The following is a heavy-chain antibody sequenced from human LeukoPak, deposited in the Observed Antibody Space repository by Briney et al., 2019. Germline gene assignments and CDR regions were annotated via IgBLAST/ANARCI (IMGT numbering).Heavy chain of an antibody. CDR3: AVAYSSSWDNAFDI. D-gene: IGHD6-13*01. CDR2: ISSSGSTI. V-gene: IGHV3-11*01. J-gene: IGHJ3*02. CDR1: GFTFSDYY. Sequence: GGSLRLSCAASGFTFSDYYMSWIRQAPGKGLEWVSYISSSGSTIYYADSVKGRFTISRDNAKNSLYLQMNSLRAEDTAVYYCAVAYSSSWDNAFDIWGQGTMVTVSS.